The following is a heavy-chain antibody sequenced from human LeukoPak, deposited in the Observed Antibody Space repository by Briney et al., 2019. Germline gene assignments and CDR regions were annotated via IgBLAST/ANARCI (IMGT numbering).Heavy chain of an antibody. V-gene: IGHV3-23*01. J-gene: IGHJ4*02. CDR2: ISGSGGGT. D-gene: IGHD1/OR15-1a*01. Sequence: GGSLRLSCAASGFTFGNYAMSWVRQAPGKGLEWVSGISGSGGGTYYADSVKGRFTTSRDNSKNTLYLQMNSLRAEDTAVYYCWTGTYYFDYWGQGTLVTVSS. CDR3: WTGTYYFDY. CDR1: GFTFGNYA.